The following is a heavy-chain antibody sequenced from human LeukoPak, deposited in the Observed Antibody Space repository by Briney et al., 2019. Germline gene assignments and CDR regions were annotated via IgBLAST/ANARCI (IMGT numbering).Heavy chain of an antibody. CDR3: ARGRVRSFGVVSAFFDF. D-gene: IGHD3-3*01. CDR2: INHSGST. V-gene: IGHV4-34*01. CDR1: GGSFSGYY. J-gene: IGHJ4*02. Sequence: SETLSLTCAVYGGSFSGYYCSWIRPPPGKGLEWIGEINHSGSTNYNPSLKSRVTISVGTSKIQFSLRLSSVTAVDAAVYYCARGRVRSFGVVSAFFDFWGRGPLVTVSS.